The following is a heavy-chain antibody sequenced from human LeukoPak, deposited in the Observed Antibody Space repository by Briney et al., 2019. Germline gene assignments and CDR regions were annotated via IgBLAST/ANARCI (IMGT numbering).Heavy chain of an antibody. Sequence: GGSLRLSCAASGFTFSSYGMHWVRQAPGKGLEWVAVIPYDGSNKYYADSVKGRFTISRDNSKNTLYLQMNSLRAEDTAVYYCAKDQGIDFWSGYYTDYYYGMDVWGQGTTVTVSS. CDR3: AKDQGIDFWSGYYTDYYYGMDV. V-gene: IGHV3-30*18. CDR1: GFTFSSYG. CDR2: IPYDGSNK. J-gene: IGHJ6*02. D-gene: IGHD3-3*01.